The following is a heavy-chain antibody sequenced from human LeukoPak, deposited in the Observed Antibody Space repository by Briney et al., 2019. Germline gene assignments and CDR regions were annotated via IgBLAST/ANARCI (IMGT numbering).Heavy chain of an antibody. Sequence: GASVKVSCKASGYTFTSYGISWVRQAPGQGREWMGWISAYNGNTNYAQKLQGRVTMTTDTSTSTAYMELRSLRSDDTAVYYWARAKQQLGSLCWFDPWGQGTLVTVSS. CDR1: GYTFTSYG. J-gene: IGHJ5*02. CDR2: ISAYNGNT. D-gene: IGHD6-13*01. V-gene: IGHV1-18*01. CDR3: ARAKQQLGSLCWFDP.